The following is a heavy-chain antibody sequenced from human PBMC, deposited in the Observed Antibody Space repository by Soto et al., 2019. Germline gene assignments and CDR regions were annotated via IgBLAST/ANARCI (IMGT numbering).Heavy chain of an antibody. CDR3: ARGADYDSWSGSLNWLDP. V-gene: IGHV3-21*01. CDR2: ISSSSSYI. D-gene: IGHD3-3*01. CDR1: GFTFNTYS. Sequence: GGSLRLSCAASGFTFNTYSMNWVRQAPGKGLEWVSSISSSSSYIYHADSVKGRFTISRDNAKNSLYLQMNSLRAEDMAVYYCARGADYDSWSGSLNWLDPWGQGTMVTVSS. J-gene: IGHJ5*02.